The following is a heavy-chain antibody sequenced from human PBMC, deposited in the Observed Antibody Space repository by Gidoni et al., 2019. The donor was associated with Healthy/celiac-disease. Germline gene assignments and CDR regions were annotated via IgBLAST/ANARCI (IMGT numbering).Heavy chain of an antibody. Sequence: GGSLRLSCAASGFTFSSYAMSWVRQAPGKGLESVSAISGSGGSTYYADSVKGRFTISRDNSKNTLYLQMNSLRAEDKAVYYCAKDREGDIVVVPAAYFDYWGQGTLVTVSS. D-gene: IGHD2-2*01. CDR2: ISGSGGST. CDR1: GFTFSSYA. CDR3: AKDREGDIVVVPAAYFDY. V-gene: IGHV3-23*01. J-gene: IGHJ4*02.